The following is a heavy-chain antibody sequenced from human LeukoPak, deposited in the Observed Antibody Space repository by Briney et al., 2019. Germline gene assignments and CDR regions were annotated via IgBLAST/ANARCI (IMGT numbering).Heavy chain of an antibody. J-gene: IGHJ3*02. V-gene: IGHV1-8*03. CDR2: MNPNSGNT. CDR1: GYTFTSYD. Sequence: ASVKVSCKASGYTFTSYDINWVRQATGQGLEWMGWMNPNSGNTGYAQKFQGRVTITRNTSISTAYMELSSLRSEDTAVYYCATGYSSSWSALDIWGQGTMVTVSS. CDR3: ATGYSSSWSALDI. D-gene: IGHD6-13*01.